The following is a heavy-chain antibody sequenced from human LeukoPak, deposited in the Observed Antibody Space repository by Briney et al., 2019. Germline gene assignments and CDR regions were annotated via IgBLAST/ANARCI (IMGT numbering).Heavy chain of an antibody. CDR3: ARDRDSYQLLTVFDY. D-gene: IGHD7-27*01. Sequence: GRSLRLSCAASGFTFNSYAMHWVRQAPGKGLEWVAVILYYENNKYYADSVKGRFAISRDNSKNTLYLQMNSLRPEDTAVYYCARDRDSYQLLTVFDYWGQGTLVTVSS. V-gene: IGHV3-30*09. J-gene: IGHJ4*02. CDR1: GFTFNSYA. CDR2: ILYYENNK.